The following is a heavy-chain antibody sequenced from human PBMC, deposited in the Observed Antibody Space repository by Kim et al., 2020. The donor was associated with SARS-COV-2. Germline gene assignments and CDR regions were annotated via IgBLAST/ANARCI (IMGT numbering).Heavy chain of an antibody. Sequence: GGSLRLSCAASGFTFNIYSMNGVRQAPGKGLEWVSSISGGSKSIYYAASMKGRFTISRDNSKNSLYLQSNSLRAEDTAVYYCARVGRGDMGLSLDWGHGT. CDR3: ARVGRGDMGLSLD. D-gene: IGHD2-21*02. CDR1: GFTFNIYS. J-gene: IGHJ4*01. V-gene: IGHV3-21*01. CDR2: ISGGSKSI.